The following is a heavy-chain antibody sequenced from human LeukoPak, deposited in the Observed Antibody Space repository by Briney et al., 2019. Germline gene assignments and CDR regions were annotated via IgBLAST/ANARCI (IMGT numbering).Heavy chain of an antibody. CDR1: GFTFSSYA. CDR3: AKDRGYGSGSYKADY. J-gene: IGHJ4*02. V-gene: IGHV3-23*01. Sequence: GGSLRLSCAASGFTFSSYAMSWVRQAPGKGLEWVSAISGSGGSTYYADSVKGRFTIPRDNSKNTLYLQMNSLRAEDTAVYYCAKDRGYGSGSYKADYWGQGTLVTVSS. CDR2: ISGSGGST. D-gene: IGHD3-10*01.